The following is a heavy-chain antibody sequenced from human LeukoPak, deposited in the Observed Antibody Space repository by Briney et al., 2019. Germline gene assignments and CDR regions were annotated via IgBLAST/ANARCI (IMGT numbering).Heavy chain of an antibody. CDR1: GFTFSSYA. D-gene: IGHD6-19*01. CDR3: ASCIAVAGTSYYYYYGMDV. V-gene: IGHV3-53*01. Sequence: PGGSLRLSCAASGFTFSSYAMSWVRQAPGKGLEWVSVIYSGGSTYYADSVKGRFTISRDNSKNTLYLQMNSLRAEDTAVYYCASCIAVAGTSYYYYYGMDVWGQGTTVTVSS. J-gene: IGHJ6*02. CDR2: IYSGGST.